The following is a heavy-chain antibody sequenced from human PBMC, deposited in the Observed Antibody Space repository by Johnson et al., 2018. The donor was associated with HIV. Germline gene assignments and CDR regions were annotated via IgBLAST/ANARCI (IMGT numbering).Heavy chain of an antibody. V-gene: IGHV3-20*04. CDR3: AKDITPYSGAFDL. D-gene: IGHD3-10*01. Sequence: VQLMESGGGVVRPGGSLRLSCAAFGFTFDDYGMSWVRQVPGKGLEWVSGVNWNGGSTGYGDSVKGRFTISRDNSKNTLYLQMNSLRAEDTAVYYCAKDITPYSGAFDLWGQGTMVTVSS. CDR1: GFTFDDYG. CDR2: VNWNGGST. J-gene: IGHJ3*01.